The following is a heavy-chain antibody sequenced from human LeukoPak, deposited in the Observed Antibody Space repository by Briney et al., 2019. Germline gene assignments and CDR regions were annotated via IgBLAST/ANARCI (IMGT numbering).Heavy chain of an antibody. Sequence: ASVKVSCKASGYTFTSYYMHWVRQAPGQGLEWMGWINPNSGGTNYAQKFQGRVTMTRDTSISTAYMELSRLRSDDTAVYYCARNLVLVITTPFGYWGQGTLVTVSS. CDR1: GYTFTSYY. J-gene: IGHJ4*02. CDR3: ARNLVLVITTPFGY. D-gene: IGHD3-22*01. CDR2: INPNSGGT. V-gene: IGHV1-2*02.